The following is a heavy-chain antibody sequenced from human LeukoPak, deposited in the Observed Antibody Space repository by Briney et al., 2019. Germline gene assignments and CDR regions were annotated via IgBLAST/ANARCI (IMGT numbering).Heavy chain of an antibody. CDR2: IIPIFGTA. Sequence: SVKVSCKASGGTFSSYAISWVRQAPGQGIEWMGGIIPIFGTANYAQKFQGRVTITTDESTSTAYMELSSLRSADTAVYYGASWRYAILTCCDYWGQGTLVTVSS. J-gene: IGHJ4*02. CDR3: ASWRYAILTCCDY. V-gene: IGHV1-69*05. CDR1: GGTFSSYA. D-gene: IGHD3-9*01.